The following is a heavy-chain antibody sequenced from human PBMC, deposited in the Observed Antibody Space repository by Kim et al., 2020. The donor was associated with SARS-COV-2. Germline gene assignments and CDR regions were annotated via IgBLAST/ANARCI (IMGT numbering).Heavy chain of an antibody. CDR1: GFTFSDYY. J-gene: IGHJ6*02. Sequence: GGSLRLSCAASGFTFSDYYMSWIRQAPGKGLEWVSYISSSGSTIYYADSVKGRFTISRDNAKNSLYLQMNSLRAEDTAVYHCATGYSSSWYPMDVWGQGTTVTVSS. CDR2: ISSSGSTI. D-gene: IGHD6-13*01. CDR3: ATGYSSSWYPMDV. V-gene: IGHV3-11*04.